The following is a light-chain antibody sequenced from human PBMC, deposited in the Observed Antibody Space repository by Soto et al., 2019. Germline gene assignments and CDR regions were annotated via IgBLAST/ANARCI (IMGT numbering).Light chain of an antibody. V-gene: IGLV1-44*01. J-gene: IGLJ1*01. CDR1: SPNVGTNP. Sequence: LTQPPSASGTPGQTVTISCSISSPNVGTNPVAWYQQLPGTAPKLLIYTNSQRPLGVPVRFSGSKSGTSASLAISGLPSEDEGDYYCATWDDNVYVFGTGTKVTVL. CDR2: TNS. CDR3: ATWDDNVYV.